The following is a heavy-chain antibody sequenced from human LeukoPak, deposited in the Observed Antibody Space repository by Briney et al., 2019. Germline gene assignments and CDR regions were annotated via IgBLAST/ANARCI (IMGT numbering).Heavy chain of an antibody. CDR2: IIPIFGTA. J-gene: IGHJ4*02. CDR3: ARDGVENYYDT. V-gene: IGHV1-69*13. D-gene: IGHD3-22*01. CDR1: GGTFSSYA. Sequence: WASVKVSCKASGGTFSSYAISWVRQAPGQGLEWMGGIIPIFGTANYAQKFQGRVTITADESTSTAYMELSSLRSEDTAVYYCARDGVENYYDTWGQGTLVTVSS.